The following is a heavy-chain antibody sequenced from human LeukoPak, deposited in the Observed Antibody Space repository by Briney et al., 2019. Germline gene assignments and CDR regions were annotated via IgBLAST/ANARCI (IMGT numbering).Heavy chain of an antibody. CDR2: INPNSGGT. D-gene: IGHD6-13*01. V-gene: IGHV1-2*04. J-gene: IGHJ4*02. CDR1: GYTYTGYY. CDR3: ARGAAGAFDY. Sequence: ASVTVSCKASGYTYTGYYMHWVRQAPGQGLEWMGWINPNSGGTNYAQKFQGWVTMTRDTSISTAYMELSRLRSDDTAVYYCARGAAGAFDYWGQGTLVTVSS.